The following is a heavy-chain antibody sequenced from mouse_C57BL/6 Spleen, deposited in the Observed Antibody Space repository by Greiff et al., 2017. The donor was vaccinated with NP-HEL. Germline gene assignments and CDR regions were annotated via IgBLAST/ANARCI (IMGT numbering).Heavy chain of an antibody. CDR2: LYPGDGDT. D-gene: IGHD3-2*02. CDR1: GYAFSSYW. V-gene: IGHV1-80*01. J-gene: IGHJ4*01. CDR3: AREAQATMDY. Sequence: VKLVESGAELVKPGASVKISCKASGYAFSSYWMNWVKQRPGTGLEWIGQLYPGDGDTNYNGKVKGKATLTADKSSSTAYMQLSSLTSEDSAVYFCAREAQATMDYWGQGTSVTVSS.